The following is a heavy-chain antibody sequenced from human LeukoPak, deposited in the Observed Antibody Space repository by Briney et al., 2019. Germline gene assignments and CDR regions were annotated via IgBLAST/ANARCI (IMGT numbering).Heavy chain of an antibody. J-gene: IGHJ5*02. CDR3: AREYGGNPSRFDP. CDR1: GYTFTSSY. Sequence: ASVKVSCKACGYTFTSSYMHWVRQAPGQGHEWMGWINPNSGGTNYAQKFQGRVTMTRDTSISTADMELRRLRSDDTAVYYCAREYGGNPSRFDPWGQGTLVTVSS. CDR2: INPNSGGT. V-gene: IGHV1-2*02. D-gene: IGHD4-23*01.